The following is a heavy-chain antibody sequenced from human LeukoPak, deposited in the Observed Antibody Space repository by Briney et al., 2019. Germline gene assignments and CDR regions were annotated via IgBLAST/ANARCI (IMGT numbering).Heavy chain of an antibody. J-gene: IGHJ4*02. Sequence: GGSLRLSCAASGFTFSDYYMTWIRQAPGKGLEWVSYITSSSSTIYYADSVKGRFTISRDNSKNTLYLQMNSLRAEDTAIYYCAKDLFIRTLRSGGVVDYWGQGTLVTVSS. CDR2: ITSSSSTI. V-gene: IGHV3-11*01. CDR3: AKDLFIRTLRSGGVVDY. CDR1: GFTFSDYY. D-gene: IGHD3-3*01.